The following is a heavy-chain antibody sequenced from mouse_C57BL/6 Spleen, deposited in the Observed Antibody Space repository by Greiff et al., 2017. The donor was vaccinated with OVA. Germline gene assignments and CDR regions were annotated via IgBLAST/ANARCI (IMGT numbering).Heavy chain of an antibody. CDR1: GYTFTSYW. CDR2: LHPNSSST. Sequence: QVQLQQPGAELVKPGASVTLSCKASGYTFTSYWMHWVKQRPGQGLEWIGMLHPNSSSTNYNEKFKSKATMTVDKSSSTAYMQLSSLTSEDSAVYYCARDYERAMDYWGQGTSVTVSS. J-gene: IGHJ4*01. D-gene: IGHD2-4*01. CDR3: ARDYERAMDY. V-gene: IGHV1-64*01.